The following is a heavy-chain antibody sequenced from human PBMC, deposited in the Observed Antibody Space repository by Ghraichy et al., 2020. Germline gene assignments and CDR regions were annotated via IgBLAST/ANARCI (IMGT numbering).Heavy chain of an antibody. J-gene: IGHJ5*02. CDR2: ISGSGGST. CDR1: GFTFSSYA. D-gene: IGHD2-2*02. V-gene: IGHV3-23*01. CDR3: AKGACSSTSCYRGLNWFDP. Sequence: GSLRLSCAASGFTFSSYAMSWVRQAPGKGLEWVSAISGSGGSTYYADSVKGRFTISRDNSKNTLYLQMNSLRAEDTAVYYCAKGACSSTSCYRGLNWFDPWGQGTLVTVSS.